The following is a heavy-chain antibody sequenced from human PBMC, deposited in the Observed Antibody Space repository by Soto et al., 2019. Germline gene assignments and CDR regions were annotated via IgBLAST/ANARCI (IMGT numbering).Heavy chain of an antibody. V-gene: IGHV3-30*03. CDR3: ARGVRGVATIAIGFYLDY. CDR2: ISSDGSKI. D-gene: IGHD5-12*01. CDR1: GVIFNSHG. J-gene: IGHJ4*02. Sequence: QVQLVESGGGVVQPGRSLRLSCAASGVIFNSHGMHRIRPAPFEGLEWWAVISSDGSKIFDADSVKGRFTMSRDNSNNPLYLQMNSLVGDDTAVYYCARGVRGVATIAIGFYLDYWGQGTRVTTSS.